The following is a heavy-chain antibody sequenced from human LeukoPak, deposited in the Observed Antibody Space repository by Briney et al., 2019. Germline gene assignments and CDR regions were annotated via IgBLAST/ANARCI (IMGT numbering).Heavy chain of an antibody. CDR1: GFTFSNAW. CDR2: IKSKTDGGTT. Sequence: PGGSLRLSCAASGFTFSNAWMSWVRQAPGKGLEWVGRIKSKTDGGTTDYAAPVKGRFTISRDDSKNTLYLQMNSLKTEDTAVYCCTTDFQLLSYYYYMDVWGKGTTVTVSS. CDR3: TTDFQLLSYYYYMDV. V-gene: IGHV3-15*01. D-gene: IGHD2-2*01. J-gene: IGHJ6*03.